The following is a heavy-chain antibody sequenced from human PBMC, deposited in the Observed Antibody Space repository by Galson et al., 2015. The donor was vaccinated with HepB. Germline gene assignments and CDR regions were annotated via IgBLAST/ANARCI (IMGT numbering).Heavy chain of an antibody. CDR3: AASRYYYDTTGNRGYFYYYMDF. D-gene: IGHD3-22*01. CDR1: GDTFRFYA. J-gene: IGHJ6*03. Sequence: SVKVSCKASGDTFRFYAINWVRQAPGQGLEWLGGIIPIFNIANYAQKFQGRVTITADESTSTAYMELSSLTSEDTALYYCAASRYYYDTTGNRGYFYYYMDFWGKGTAVAVSS. V-gene: IGHV1-69*13. CDR2: IIPIFNIA.